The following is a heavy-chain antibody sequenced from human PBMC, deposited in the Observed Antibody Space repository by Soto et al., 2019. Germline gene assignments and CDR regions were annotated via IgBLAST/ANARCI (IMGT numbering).Heavy chain of an antibody. V-gene: IGHV1-69*02. Sequence: QVQLVQSGAEVKKPGSSVTVACNASGVTFSSYTISWVRQAPGQGLEWVGRIIPILGIANYAQKFQGRVTMSADKSTSTAYMELSSLRSEDTAVYYCARNIHSGYEDYWGQGTLVTVSS. CDR1: GVTFSSYT. CDR3: ARNIHSGYEDY. D-gene: IGHD5-12*01. J-gene: IGHJ4*02. CDR2: IIPILGIA.